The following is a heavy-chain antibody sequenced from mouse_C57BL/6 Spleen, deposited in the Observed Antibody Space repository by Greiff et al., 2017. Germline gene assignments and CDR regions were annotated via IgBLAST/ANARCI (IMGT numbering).Heavy chain of an antibody. CDR2: INPNYGTA. CDR1: GYSFTDYN. J-gene: IGHJ3*01. V-gene: IGHV1-39*01. D-gene: IGHD1-1*01. Sequence: VQLQQSGPELVKPGASVKISCKASGYSFTDYNMNWVKQSNGKSLEWIGVINPNYGTASYNQKFKGKATLTVDRSSSTAYMRRNSLTSEDSSVYYCARDYGSRGWYAYWGQGTLVTVSA. CDR3: ARDYGSRGWYAY.